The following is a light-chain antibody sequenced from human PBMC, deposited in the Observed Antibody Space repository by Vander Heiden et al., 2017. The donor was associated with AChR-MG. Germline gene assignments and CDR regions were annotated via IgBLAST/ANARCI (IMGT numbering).Light chain of an antibody. J-gene: IGKJ5*01. CDR2: GAS. Sequence: EIVLTQSPGTLSLSPGERATLFCRASQSVTSSYLAWYQQKPGQAPRLLIYGASNRAAGIPDRFSGSGSGTDFALTISRLEPEDFAVYWCQQDDSSPLTFGQGTRLEIK. V-gene: IGKV3-20*01. CDR1: QSVTSSY. CDR3: QQDDSSPLT.